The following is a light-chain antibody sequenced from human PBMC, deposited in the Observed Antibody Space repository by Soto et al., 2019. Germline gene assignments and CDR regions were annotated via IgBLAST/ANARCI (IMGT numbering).Light chain of an antibody. Sequence: QSVLTQPPSVSGIPGQRVTISCSGTSSNIGSNTVNWYQQFPGTAPKLLIYNHNLRPSGVPDRFSGSKSGTSASLAISGLQSEDGADYYCAAWDESLTGFVFGTGTKVTVL. CDR2: NHN. CDR3: AAWDESLTGFV. J-gene: IGLJ1*01. V-gene: IGLV1-44*01. CDR1: SSNIGSNT.